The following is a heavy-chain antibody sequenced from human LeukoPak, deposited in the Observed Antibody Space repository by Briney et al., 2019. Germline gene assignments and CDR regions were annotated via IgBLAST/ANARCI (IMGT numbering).Heavy chain of an antibody. CDR2: ISGDGGST. CDR1: GFTFDDYA. V-gene: IGHV3-43*02. Sequence: GGSLRLTCAASGFTFDDYAMHWVRQAPGKGLEWVSLISGDGGSTYYADSVKGRFTISRDNSKNSLYLQMNSLRTEDTALYYCAKSPVYYYDSSGYLLYYFDYGGQGTLVTVSS. J-gene: IGHJ4*02. D-gene: IGHD3-22*01. CDR3: AKSPVYYYDSSGYLLYYFDY.